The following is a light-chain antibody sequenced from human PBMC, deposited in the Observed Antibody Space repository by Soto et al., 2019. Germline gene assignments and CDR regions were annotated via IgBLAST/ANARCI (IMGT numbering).Light chain of an antibody. CDR2: TND. CDR1: NSKIGSNP. CDR3: AAWDDSLRGVL. Sequence: QSVLTQPPSASGTPGQRVTISCSGSNSKIGSNPVYWYQQLPGTAPKLVIHTNDQRPSGVPDRFSGSKSGTSATLAISGLRSEDEADYYCAAWDDSLRGVLFGGGTQLTVL. V-gene: IGLV1-47*01. J-gene: IGLJ2*01.